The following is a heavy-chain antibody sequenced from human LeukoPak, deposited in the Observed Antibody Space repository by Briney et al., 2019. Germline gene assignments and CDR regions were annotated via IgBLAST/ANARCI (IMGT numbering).Heavy chain of an antibody. Sequence: PSETLSLSCTVSGGSISGFFWTWIRQSPGKGLEYIGYIYYSGTTDYNPTLKSRVSMSVDTSKNQLFLNLTSVTAADTAIYYCARVGYGSGSWGWFDPWGQGTLVTVSS. CDR1: GGSISGFF. V-gene: IGHV4-59*01. CDR2: IYYSGTT. J-gene: IGHJ5*02. CDR3: ARVGYGSGSWGWFDP. D-gene: IGHD3-10*01.